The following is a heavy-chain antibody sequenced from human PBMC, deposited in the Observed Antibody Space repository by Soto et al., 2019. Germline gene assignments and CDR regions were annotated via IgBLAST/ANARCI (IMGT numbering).Heavy chain of an antibody. CDR3: ARDQVPNASRLGDAFDI. V-gene: IGHV1-46*01. CDR1: GYTFTSHY. CDR2: INPSGGST. J-gene: IGHJ3*02. D-gene: IGHD6-6*01. Sequence: QVQLVQSGAEVRKPGASVKVSCKASGYTFTSHYIHWGRQAPGQGLEWMGVINPSGGSTSYADKLQGRVTMTMDTSTSTVYMDLSSLRSGDTALYYCARDQVPNASRLGDAFDIWGQGTMVTVSS.